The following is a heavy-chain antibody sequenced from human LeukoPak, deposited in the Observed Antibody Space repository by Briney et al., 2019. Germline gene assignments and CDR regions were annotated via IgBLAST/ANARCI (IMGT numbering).Heavy chain of an antibody. D-gene: IGHD3-10*01. CDR3: AKARLWFGEVYDGMDV. Sequence: GGSLRLSCAASGFTFSDYYMSWIRQAPGKGLEWVSYISSSGSTIYYADSVKGRFTISRDNSKNTLYLQMNSLRAEDTAVYYCAKARLWFGEVYDGMDVWGQGTTVTVSS. J-gene: IGHJ6*02. CDR1: GFTFSDYY. V-gene: IGHV3-11*04. CDR2: ISSSGSTI.